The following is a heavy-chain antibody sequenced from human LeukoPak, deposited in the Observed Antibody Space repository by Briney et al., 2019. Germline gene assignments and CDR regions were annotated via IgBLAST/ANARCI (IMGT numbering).Heavy chain of an antibody. Sequence: TSQTLSLTCTVSGGSISSGDYYWSWIRQPPGKGLEWIGYIYTCGSTNYNPFLKSRVTISVDTSKNQFSLKLSSVTAADTAVYYCARHLPRLSGSYYHVFVYWGQGTLVTVSS. V-gene: IGHV4-30-4*01. CDR3: ARHLPRLSGSYYHVFVY. CDR1: GGSISSGDYY. J-gene: IGHJ4*02. CDR2: IYTCGST. D-gene: IGHD3-10*01.